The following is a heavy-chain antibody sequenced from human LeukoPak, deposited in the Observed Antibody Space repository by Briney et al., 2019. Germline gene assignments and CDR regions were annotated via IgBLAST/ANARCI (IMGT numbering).Heavy chain of an antibody. CDR1: GFPFSSYA. CDR3: AELGITMIGGA. V-gene: IGHV3-23*01. D-gene: IGHD3-10*02. J-gene: IGHJ6*04. CDR2: IFGSGDTT. Sequence: SGGSLRLSCAASGFPFSSYAMNWVRQAPGKGLEWVSIIFGSGDTTYYADSVKGRFTVSRDNSKNMLYLQMNNLRPEDTAIYYCAELGITMIGGAWGKGTTVTVSS.